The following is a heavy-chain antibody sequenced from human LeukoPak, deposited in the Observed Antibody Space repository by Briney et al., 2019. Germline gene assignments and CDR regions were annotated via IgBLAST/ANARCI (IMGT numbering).Heavy chain of an antibody. CDR3: ATGGPWDLLKY. J-gene: IGHJ4*02. D-gene: IGHD3-9*01. V-gene: IGHV1-24*01. Sequence: ASVTVSCKVSGDTLTELSTHWVRQASGKGLEWMGGFDPEHGEMIYAQKLQGRVTMTEDRSTDTAYMELSSLRSEDTAVYYCATGGPWDLLKYWGQGTLVTVSS. CDR1: GDTLTELS. CDR2: FDPEHGEM.